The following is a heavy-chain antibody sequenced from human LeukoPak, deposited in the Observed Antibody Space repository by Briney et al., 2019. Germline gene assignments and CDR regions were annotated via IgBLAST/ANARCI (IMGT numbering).Heavy chain of an antibody. Sequence: ASVKFSCKASGYTFTSYDINWVRPATGQGLEWMGWMNPNSGNTGYAQKFQGRVTMTRNTSISTAYMELSSLRSEDTAVYYCARGGIAVAASSDYWGQGTLVTVSS. CDR2: MNPNSGNT. D-gene: IGHD6-19*01. CDR1: GYTFTSYD. J-gene: IGHJ4*02. V-gene: IGHV1-8*01. CDR3: ARGGIAVAASSDY.